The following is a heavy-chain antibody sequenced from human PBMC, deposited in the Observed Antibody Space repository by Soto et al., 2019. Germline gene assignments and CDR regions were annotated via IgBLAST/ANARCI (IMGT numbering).Heavy chain of an antibody. CDR1: GASLSGYD. CDR3: ARDPNANAFDI. Sequence: ETLSLTCAVYGASLSGYDWSWVRQPPGKGLEWIGEISQTGGTNYDPSLKGRVSISIDTSKNQFSLRLSSVTAADTAIYYCARDPNANAFDIWGRGTMVTVSS. V-gene: IGHV4-34*01. J-gene: IGHJ3*02. CDR2: ISQTGGT.